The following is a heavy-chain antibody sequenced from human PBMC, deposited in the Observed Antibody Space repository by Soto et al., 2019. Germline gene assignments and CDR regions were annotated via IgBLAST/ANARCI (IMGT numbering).Heavy chain of an antibody. J-gene: IGHJ5*02. CDR2: ISTYSGDT. Sequence: SVKVSCKASGYTFFTYDISWVRQAPGQGLEWMGWISTYSGDTKYAQKFKGRVTMTTDTSTTTAYLELRSLRSDDTAVYYCARHHGPTTSENWFGPWGQGTLVTVSS. D-gene: IGHD5-12*01. CDR1: GYTFFTYD. V-gene: IGHV1-18*01. CDR3: ARHHGPTTSENWFGP.